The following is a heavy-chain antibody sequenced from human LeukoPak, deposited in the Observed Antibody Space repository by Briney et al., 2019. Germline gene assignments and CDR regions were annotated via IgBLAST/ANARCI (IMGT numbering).Heavy chain of an antibody. Sequence: ASVKVSFKTSGYSFSDYYMHWVRQAPGRGLEWMGWINPNSGGTSSAQKFQGRVTMTRDTAITTVYMEVSWLTSDDTAIYYCARADRLDGGPYLIGPWGQGTLVTVSS. CDR1: GYSFSDYY. V-gene: IGHV1-2*02. J-gene: IGHJ5*02. D-gene: IGHD2-21*01. CDR2: INPNSGGT. CDR3: ARADRLDGGPYLIGP.